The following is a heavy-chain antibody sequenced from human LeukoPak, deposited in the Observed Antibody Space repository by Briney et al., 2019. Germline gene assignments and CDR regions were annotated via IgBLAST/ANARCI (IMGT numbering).Heavy chain of an antibody. J-gene: IGHJ3*02. V-gene: IGHV3-11*01. CDR1: GFTFSDYY. CDR2: ISSSGSTI. CDR3: ARDLRDGYNFDAFDI. Sequence: PGGSLRLSCAASGFTFSDYYMSWIRQAPGKGLEWVSYISSSGSTIYYADSVKGRFTISRDNAKNSLYLQMNSLRAEDTAVYYCARDLRDGYNFDAFDIWGQGTMVTVSS. D-gene: IGHD5-24*01.